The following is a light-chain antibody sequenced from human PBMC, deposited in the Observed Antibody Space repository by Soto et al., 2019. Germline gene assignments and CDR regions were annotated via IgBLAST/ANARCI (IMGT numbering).Light chain of an antibody. Sequence: IQMTQSPSTPSASVGDRVTITCRASQSISSWLAWYQQKTGKAPKLLMYKASSLESGVPSRFSGSGSGTEFTLTISSLQPDDVATYYCQQYTCLWTFGPGTKVDI. CDR2: KAS. J-gene: IGKJ1*01. V-gene: IGKV1-5*03. CDR3: QQYTCLWT. CDR1: QSISSW.